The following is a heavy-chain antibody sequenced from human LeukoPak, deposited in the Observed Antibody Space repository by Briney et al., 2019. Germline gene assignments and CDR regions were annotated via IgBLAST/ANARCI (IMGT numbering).Heavy chain of an antibody. Sequence: SGGSLRLSWAAAGFTFSSYAMSWVRHAPGKGLEWVSAISGSGGSTYYADSVKGRFTISRDNSKNTLYLQMNSLRAEDTAVYYCAREAQQLEAFDIWGQGTMVTVSS. V-gene: IGHV3-23*01. CDR3: AREAQQLEAFDI. J-gene: IGHJ3*02. CDR1: GFTFSSYA. CDR2: ISGSGGST. D-gene: IGHD6-6*01.